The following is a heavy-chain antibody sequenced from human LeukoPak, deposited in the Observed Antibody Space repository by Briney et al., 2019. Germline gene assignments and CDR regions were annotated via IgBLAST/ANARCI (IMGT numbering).Heavy chain of an antibody. CDR1: GGSISSYY. J-gene: IGHJ6*02. D-gene: IGHD5-24*01. CDR3: ARHVEMATIKDYYYGMDV. Sequence: SETLSLTCTVSGGSISSYYWSWIRQPPGKGLEWIGYIYYSGSTNYNPSLKSRVTISVDTSKNQFSLKLSSVTAADTAVYYCARHVEMATIKDYYYGMDVWGQGTTVTVSS. V-gene: IGHV4-59*08. CDR2: IYYSGST.